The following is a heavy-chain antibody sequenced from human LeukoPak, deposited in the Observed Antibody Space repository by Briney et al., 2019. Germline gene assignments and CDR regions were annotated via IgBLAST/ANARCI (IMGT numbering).Heavy chain of an antibody. Sequence: SVKVSCKASGYTFTSYAMNWVRQAPGQGLEWMGWINTNTGNPTYAQGFTGRFVFSLDTSVSTAYLQISSLKAEDTAVYYCAREMVRGVINPLGYWGQGTLVTVSS. V-gene: IGHV7-4-1*02. CDR1: GYTFTSYA. CDR2: INTNTGNP. J-gene: IGHJ4*02. D-gene: IGHD3-10*01. CDR3: AREMVRGVINPLGY.